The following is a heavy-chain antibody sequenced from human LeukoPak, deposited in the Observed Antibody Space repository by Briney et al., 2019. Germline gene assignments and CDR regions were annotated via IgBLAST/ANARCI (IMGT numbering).Heavy chain of an antibody. CDR2: ISGSGGST. CDR3: AKDVSELMVRGVMRGAFDI. J-gene: IGHJ3*02. Sequence: GGSLRLSCAASGFTFSSYAMSWVRQAPGKGLEWVSAISGSGGSTYYADSVKGRFTISRDNSKSTLYLQMNSLRAEDTAVYYCAKDVSELMVRGVMRGAFDIWGQGTMVTVSS. D-gene: IGHD3-10*01. V-gene: IGHV3-23*01. CDR1: GFTFSSYA.